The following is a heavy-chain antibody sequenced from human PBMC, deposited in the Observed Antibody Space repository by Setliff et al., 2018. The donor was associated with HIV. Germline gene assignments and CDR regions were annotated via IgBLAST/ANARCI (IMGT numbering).Heavy chain of an antibody. V-gene: IGHV3-15*01. CDR3: TTAQWVLVGATPFDY. CDR2: IKSEGDGGTT. CDR1: GFTFNNAW. J-gene: IGHJ4*02. Sequence: PGGSLRLSCATSGFTFNNAWMSWVRQAPGKGLEWVGHIKSEGDGGTTDYAGAVKGRFTISRDVSKDTLYLQMNSLKTEDTALYYCTTAQWVLVGATPFDYWGQGALVTVSS. D-gene: IGHD1-26*01.